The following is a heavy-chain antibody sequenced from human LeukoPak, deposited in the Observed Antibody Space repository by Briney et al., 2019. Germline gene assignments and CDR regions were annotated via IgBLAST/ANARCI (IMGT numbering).Heavy chain of an antibody. J-gene: IGHJ5*02. V-gene: IGHV4-39*01. CDR1: GFTFSDYY. CDR3: ARHEYKAAWFDP. CDR2: IYYSGST. Sequence: GSLRLSCAASGFTFSDYYMSWIRQPPGKGLEWIGSIYYSGSTYYNPSLKSRVTISVDTSKNQFSLKLSSVTAADTAVYYCARHEYKAAWFDPWGQGTLVTVSS. D-gene: IGHD1-1*01.